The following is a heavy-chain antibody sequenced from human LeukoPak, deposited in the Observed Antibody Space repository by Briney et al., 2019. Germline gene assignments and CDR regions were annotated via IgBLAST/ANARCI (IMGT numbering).Heavy chain of an antibody. J-gene: IGHJ4*02. CDR2: IYPGDSDT. V-gene: IGHV5-51*01. Sequence: GASLKISCKGSGYSFTSYWIGWGRQMPGKGLEWMGSIYPGDSDTRYSPSFQGQVTISADKSISPAYLQWSSRNAADTAMFYCARKAAYGDYVDYWGQGTLVTVSS. CDR3: ARKAAYGDYVDY. D-gene: IGHD4-17*01. CDR1: GYSFTSYW.